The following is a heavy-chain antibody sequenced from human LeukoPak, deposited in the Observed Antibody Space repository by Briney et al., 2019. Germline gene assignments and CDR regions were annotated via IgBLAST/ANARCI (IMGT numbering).Heavy chain of an antibody. CDR3: ARDRGGRTGYASGDFDF. D-gene: IGHD5-12*01. V-gene: IGHV4-38-2*02. CDR2: VFYSGVT. Sequence: PSETLSLTCVVSSFSISNGFYWVWIRQPPGKGLEWIGNVFYSGVTYYNPSLISRVTISVDTSKNQFSLKLNSVTAADTAVYYCARDRGGRTGYASGDFDFWGQGVLVTVSS. J-gene: IGHJ4*02. CDR1: SFSISNGFY.